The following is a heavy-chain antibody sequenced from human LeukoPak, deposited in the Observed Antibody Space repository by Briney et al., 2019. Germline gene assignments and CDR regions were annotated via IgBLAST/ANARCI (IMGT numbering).Heavy chain of an antibody. V-gene: IGHV3-7*01. D-gene: IGHD1-26*01. Sequence: GGSLRLSCAASGFTFSGSWMSWVRQAPGKGLEWVANVKDDGSKDYYVDSVKGRFTISRDNAKNSLYLQMNSLRPEDTAVYYCAKGPSARGKFNWFDPWGQGTLVTVSS. J-gene: IGHJ5*02. CDR1: GFTFSGSW. CDR3: AKGPSARGKFNWFDP. CDR2: VKDDGSKD.